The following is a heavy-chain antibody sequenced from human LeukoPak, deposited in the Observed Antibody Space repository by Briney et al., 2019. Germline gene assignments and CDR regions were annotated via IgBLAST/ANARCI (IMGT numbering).Heavy chain of an antibody. Sequence: GASVKVSCKASGGTFSSYAISWVRQAPGQGLEWMGGIIPIFGTANYAQKFQGRVTMTTDTSISTAYMELSRLISDDTAVYYCARDWLLRYSQGGFDYWGQGTLVTVSS. CDR1: GGTFSSYA. V-gene: IGHV1-69*05. CDR2: IIPIFGTA. J-gene: IGHJ4*02. D-gene: IGHD3-9*01. CDR3: ARDWLLRYSQGGFDY.